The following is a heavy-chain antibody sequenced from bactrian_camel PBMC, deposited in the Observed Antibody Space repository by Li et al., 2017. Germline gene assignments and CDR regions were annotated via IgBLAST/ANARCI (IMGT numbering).Heavy chain of an antibody. D-gene: IGHD3*01. Sequence: VQLVESGGGSVQSGGSLRLSCEASGDTTNKKCLAWFRQAPGREREAVASIYIDGDGGTIYTDSVEGRFTISKDDDKKTWYLRMSNLKPEDTALYTCAAEDQAPWDMGWICNYNSWGQGT. J-gene: IGHJ6*01. CDR3: AAEDQAPWDMGWICNYNS. V-gene: IGHV3S6*01. CDR1: GDTTNKKC. CDR2: IYIDGDGGT.